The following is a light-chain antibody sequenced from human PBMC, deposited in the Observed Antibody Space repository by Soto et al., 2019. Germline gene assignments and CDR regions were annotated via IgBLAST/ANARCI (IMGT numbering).Light chain of an antibody. V-gene: IGLV1-36*01. Sequence: QSVLTQPPSVSAAPGQRVTISCSGSNSNIGNNAVNWYQQLPGKAHKLLILYDDRVPSGVSDRFSGSKSGTSASLAISALQSEDEADYYCAAWDDSLNGPVFGGGTKLTVL. J-gene: IGLJ3*02. CDR3: AAWDDSLNGPV. CDR1: NSNIGNNA. CDR2: YDD.